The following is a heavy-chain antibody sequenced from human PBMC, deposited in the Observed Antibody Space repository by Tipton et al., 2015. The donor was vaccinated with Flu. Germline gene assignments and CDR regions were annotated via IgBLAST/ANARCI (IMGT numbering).Heavy chain of an antibody. J-gene: IGHJ4*02. CDR1: GFTFSFYG. V-gene: IGHV3-7*01. CDR3: GRAIGGSNSY. Sequence: SLRLSCEASGFTFSFYGMNWVRQAPGKGLEWVANINQDGSVIYYVDSVRGRFTISRDNAKNSLYLQMNSLRGEDSAVYYCGRAIGGSNSYWGQGTLVTVSS. CDR2: INQDGSVI. D-gene: IGHD1-14*01.